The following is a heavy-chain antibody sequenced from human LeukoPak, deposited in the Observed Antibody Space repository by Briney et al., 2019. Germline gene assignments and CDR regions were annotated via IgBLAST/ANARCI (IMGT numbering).Heavy chain of an antibody. CDR3: ARSGNDAFDF. Sequence: GGSLRLSCAASGFTFSSYSMTWVRQAPGKGLQWVSYITSSSASIYYADSVKGRFTISRDNAKNSLYLQMNSLRAEDTAVYYCARSGNDAFDFWGQGTMVTVSS. CDR2: ITSSSASI. V-gene: IGHV3-48*01. CDR1: GFTFSSYS. J-gene: IGHJ3*01. D-gene: IGHD1-1*01.